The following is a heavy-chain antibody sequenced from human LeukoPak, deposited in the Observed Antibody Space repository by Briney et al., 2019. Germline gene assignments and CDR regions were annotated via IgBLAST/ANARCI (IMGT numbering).Heavy chain of an antibody. CDR2: IYYSGST. CDR3: ARAIEGYYGSGSYGFYFDY. Sequence: SETLSLTCTVSGGSISSYYWSWIRQPPGKGLEWIGYIYYSGSTNYNPSLKSRVTISVDTSKNQFSLKLSSVTAADTAVYYCARAIEGYYGSGSYGFYFDYWGQGALVTVSS. J-gene: IGHJ4*02. CDR1: GGSISSYY. V-gene: IGHV4-59*01. D-gene: IGHD3-10*01.